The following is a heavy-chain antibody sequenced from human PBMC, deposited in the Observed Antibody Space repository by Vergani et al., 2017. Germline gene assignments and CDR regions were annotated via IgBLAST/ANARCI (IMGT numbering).Heavy chain of an antibody. CDR3: ARVETPGPYFDY. V-gene: IGHV4-59*01. CDR1: GGSISSYY. D-gene: IGHD1-1*01. CDR2: HYYSGST. J-gene: IGHJ4*02. Sequence: QVQLQESGPGLVKPSETLSLTCTVSGGSISSYYWSWIRQPPGKGLEWIGYHYYSGSTNYNPSLKSRVTISVDTSKNQFSLKLSSVTAADTAVYYCARVETPGPYFDYWGQGTLVTVSS.